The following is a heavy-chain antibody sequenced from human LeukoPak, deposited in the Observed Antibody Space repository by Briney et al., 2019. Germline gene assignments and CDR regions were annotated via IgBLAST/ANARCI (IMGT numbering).Heavy chain of an antibody. CDR3: ARLSLPQYYYDSSGYYGNFQH. CDR1: GGSFSGYY. D-gene: IGHD3-22*01. V-gene: IGHV4-34*01. CDR2: IYHSGGT. J-gene: IGHJ1*01. Sequence: KPSETLSLTCAVYGGSFSGYYWSWIRQPPGKGLEWIGEIYHSGGTYYNPSLKSRVTMSVDTSKNQFSLKLSSVTAADTAVYYCARLSLPQYYYDSSGYYGNFQHWGQGTLVTVSS.